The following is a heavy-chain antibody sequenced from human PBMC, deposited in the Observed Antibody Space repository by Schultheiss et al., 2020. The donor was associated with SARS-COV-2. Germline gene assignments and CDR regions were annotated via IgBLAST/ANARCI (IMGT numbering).Heavy chain of an antibody. J-gene: IGHJ3*02. CDR3: AKDICRSGGDCNDAFDI. Sequence: GGSLRLSCAASGFTFSSYWMHWVRQAPGKGLVWVSAIGTAGDTYYPDSVKGRFTISRDNAKNSLYLQMNSLRAEDTALYYCAKDICRSGGDCNDAFDIWGQGTMVTVSS. V-gene: IGHV3-13*01. D-gene: IGHD2-21*02. CDR2: IGTAGDT. CDR1: GFTFSSYW.